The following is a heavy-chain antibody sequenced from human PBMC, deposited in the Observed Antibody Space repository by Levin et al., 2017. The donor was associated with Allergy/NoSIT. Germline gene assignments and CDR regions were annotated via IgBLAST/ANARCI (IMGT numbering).Heavy chain of an antibody. CDR2: IDSSSSDL. V-gene: IGHV3-48*01. CDR3: ARDGFGGFWNDEDEVWFNAYMDV. CDR1: GFTLSYFS. J-gene: IGHJ6*03. Sequence: PGGSLRLSCAASGFTLSYFSMNWVRQSPGKGLEWLANIDSSSSDLHYADSVKGRFTISRDNAKKSVYLHMNNLRAEDTAVYYCARDGFGGFWNDEDEVWFNAYMDVWGKGATVTVSS. D-gene: IGHD1-1*01.